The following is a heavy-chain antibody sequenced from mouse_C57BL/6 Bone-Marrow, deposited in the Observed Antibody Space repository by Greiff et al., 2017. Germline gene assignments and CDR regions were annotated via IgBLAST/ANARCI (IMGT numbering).Heavy chain of an antibody. V-gene: IGHV1-85*01. CDR2: IDPRDGST. D-gene: IGHD1-1*01. Sequence: VKLMESGPELVKPGASVKLSCKASGYTFTSYDINWVKQRPGQGLEWIGWIDPRDGSTKYNEKFKGKATLTVDTSSSTAYMELHSLTSEDSAVYFFASDYGSSYWYFDVWGTGTTVTVSS. CDR1: GYTFTSYD. J-gene: IGHJ1*03. CDR3: ASDYGSSYWYFDV.